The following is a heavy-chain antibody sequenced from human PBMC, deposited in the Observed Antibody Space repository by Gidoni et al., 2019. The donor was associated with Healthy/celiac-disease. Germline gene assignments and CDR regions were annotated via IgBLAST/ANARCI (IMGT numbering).Heavy chain of an antibody. CDR3: ASVSAEGDIVVVPARRHYYYGMDV. V-gene: IGHV1-69*01. Sequence: QVQLVQSGAEVKKPGSSVKVSCKASGGTFSSYAISWVRQATGQGLEWMGGIIPIFGTANYAQKFQGRVTITADESTSTAYMELSSLRSEDTAVYYCASVSAEGDIVVVPARRHYYYGMDVWGQGTTVTVSS. CDR2: IIPIFGTA. J-gene: IGHJ6*02. CDR1: GGTFSSYA. D-gene: IGHD2-2*01.